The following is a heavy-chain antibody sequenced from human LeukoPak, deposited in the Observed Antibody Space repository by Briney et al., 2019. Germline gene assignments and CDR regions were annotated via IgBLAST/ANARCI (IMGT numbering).Heavy chain of an antibody. CDR1: GFPFSSYG. J-gene: IGHJ4*02. V-gene: IGHV3-30*18. D-gene: IGHD2-2*01. CDR3: TKNGAFTSCPGGY. Sequence: PGGSLRLSCAASGFPFSSYGMHWVRQAPGKGLEWVAVISYDGSNKYYADSVKGRFTISRDNSKNTLYLQMNSLRAEDTAVYYCTKNGAFTSCPGGYWGQGTLVTVSS. CDR2: ISYDGSNK.